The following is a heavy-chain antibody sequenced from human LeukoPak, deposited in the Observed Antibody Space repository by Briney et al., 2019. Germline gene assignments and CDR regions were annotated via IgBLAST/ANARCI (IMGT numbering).Heavy chain of an antibody. Sequence: TGGSLRLSCAASGFTFSSYEMNWVRQAPGKGLEWVSYISSSGSTIYYADSVKGRFTTSRDNAKNSLYLQMNSLRAEDTAVYYCARDDYGDDADDAFDIWGQGTMVTVSS. D-gene: IGHD4-17*01. CDR3: ARDDYGDDADDAFDI. V-gene: IGHV3-48*03. CDR2: ISSSGSTI. J-gene: IGHJ3*02. CDR1: GFTFSSYE.